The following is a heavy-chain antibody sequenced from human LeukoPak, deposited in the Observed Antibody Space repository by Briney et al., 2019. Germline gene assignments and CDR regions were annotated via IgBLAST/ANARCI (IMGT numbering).Heavy chain of an antibody. D-gene: IGHD5-12*01. J-gene: IGHJ4*02. CDR1: GGSISSGDYY. CDR2: TYYSGST. V-gene: IGHV4-30-4*01. CDR3: ASSVATELGNPLDY. Sequence: SETLSLTCTVSGGSISSGDYYWSWIRQPPGKGLEWIGYTYYSGSTYYNPSLKSRVTISVDTSKNQFSLKLSSVTAADTAVYYCASSVATELGNPLDYWGQGTLVTVSS.